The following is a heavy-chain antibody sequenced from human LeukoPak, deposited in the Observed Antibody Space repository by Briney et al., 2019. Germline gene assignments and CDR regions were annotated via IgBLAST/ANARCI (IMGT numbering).Heavy chain of an antibody. CDR1: GFTFSSYS. Sequence: GGSLRLSCAASGFTFSSYSVNWVRQAPGKGLEWVSSISSSSSYIYYADSVKGRFTISRDNAKNSLYLQMNSLRAEDTAVYYCARANYYDSSGYRAPLRWGQGTLVTVSS. V-gene: IGHV3-21*01. J-gene: IGHJ4*02. CDR3: ARANYYDSSGYRAPLR. D-gene: IGHD3-22*01. CDR2: ISSSSSYI.